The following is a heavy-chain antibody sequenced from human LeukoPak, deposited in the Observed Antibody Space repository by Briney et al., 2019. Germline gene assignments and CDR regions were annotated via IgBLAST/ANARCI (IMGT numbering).Heavy chain of an antibody. V-gene: IGHV3-30-3*01. D-gene: IGHD1-26*01. CDR3: ARAMGGEPSRWGYYYGMDV. J-gene: IGHJ6*02. CDR1: GFTFSSYA. CDR2: ISYDGSNK. Sequence: GALRLSCAASGFTFSSYAMHWVRQAPGKGLEWVAVISYDGSNKYYADSVRGRFTISRDNSKNTLYLQMNSLRAEDTAVYYCARAMGGEPSRWGYYYGMDVWGQGTTVTVSS.